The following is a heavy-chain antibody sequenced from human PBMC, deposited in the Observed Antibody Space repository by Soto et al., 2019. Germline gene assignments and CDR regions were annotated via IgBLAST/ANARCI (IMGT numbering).Heavy chain of an antibody. D-gene: IGHD4-17*01. CDR3: ARGRPYGDYP. CDR2: NHHSGST. V-gene: IGHV4-30-2*01. Sequence: QLQLQESGSGLVKPSQTLSLTCAVSGGSISSGGYSWSWIRQPPGKGLEWIGYNHHSGSTYYNPSLKNRGTKSVGRSKSQFCLKLSSVTAADTAVYYCARGRPYGDYPWGQGTLVTVSS. J-gene: IGHJ5*02. CDR1: GGSISSGGYS.